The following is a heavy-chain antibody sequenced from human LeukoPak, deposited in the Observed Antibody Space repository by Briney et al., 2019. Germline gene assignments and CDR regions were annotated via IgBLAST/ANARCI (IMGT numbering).Heavy chain of an antibody. CDR1: GFTFSSYT. CDR2: ISSGGTFV. J-gene: IGHJ4*02. Sequence: PRGSLRLPCTGSGFTFSSYTLHWVRQAPGKELEWVSSISSGGTFVFYADSVTGRFTISRDNAGKFLYLQMDGLRAEDTAVYYCATLGCAGENCPRAGRALGGYWGQGTLVTVSS. CDR3: ATLGCAGENCPRAGRALGGY. D-gene: IGHD2-21*01. V-gene: IGHV3-21*01.